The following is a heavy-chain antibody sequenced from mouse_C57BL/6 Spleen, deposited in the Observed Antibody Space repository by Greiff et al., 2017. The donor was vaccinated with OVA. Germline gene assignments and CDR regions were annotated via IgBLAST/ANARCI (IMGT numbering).Heavy chain of an antibody. CDR1: GYTFTDYY. Sequence: VQLQQSGPELVKPGASVKISCKASGYTFTDYYMNWVKQSHGKSLEWIGDINPNNGGTSYNQKFKGKATLTVDKSSSTAYMELRSLTSEDSAVYYCAKGGYENYFDYWGQGTTLTVSS. V-gene: IGHV1-26*01. CDR3: AKGGYENYFDY. CDR2: INPNNGGT. J-gene: IGHJ2*01. D-gene: IGHD2-3*01.